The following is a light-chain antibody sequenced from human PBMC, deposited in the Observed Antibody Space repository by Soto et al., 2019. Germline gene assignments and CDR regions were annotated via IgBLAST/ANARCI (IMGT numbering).Light chain of an antibody. CDR3: QQYDKYPYT. V-gene: IGKV1-5*03. Sequence: DIPMTQSPSTLSASVGDRVTITCRASQSINSWLAWYQQRPGKAPKLLIYKASSLESGVPSRFSGSESGTEFTLTISSLQPDDFATYYCQQYDKYPYTFGQGTKLEIK. CDR2: KAS. J-gene: IGKJ2*01. CDR1: QSINSW.